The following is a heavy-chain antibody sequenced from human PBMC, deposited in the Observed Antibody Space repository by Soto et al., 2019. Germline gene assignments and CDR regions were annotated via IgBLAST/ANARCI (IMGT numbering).Heavy chain of an antibody. Sequence: QVQLVQSGAEVKKPGSSVKVSCKASVGTFSSYTISWVRQAPGQGLEWMGRIIPILGIANYAQKFQGRVTITADKSTSTAYMELSSLRSEDTAVYYCARAAADPWYFDYWGQGTLVTVSS. CDR3: ARAAADPWYFDY. D-gene: IGHD6-13*01. V-gene: IGHV1-69*02. J-gene: IGHJ4*02. CDR2: IIPILGIA. CDR1: VGTFSSYT.